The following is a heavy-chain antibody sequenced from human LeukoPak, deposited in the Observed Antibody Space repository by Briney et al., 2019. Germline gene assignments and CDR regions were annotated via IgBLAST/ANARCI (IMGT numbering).Heavy chain of an antibody. Sequence: GGSLRLSCAASGFTFSRYEIFWVRQAPGKGLEWVSYITSSGSSLYYADSVKGRFTISRDNAENSVYLQMNSLRAEDTAVYYCARDGDIDNWGQGTLVTVSS. J-gene: IGHJ4*02. CDR1: GFTFSRYE. CDR3: ARDGDIDN. D-gene: IGHD3-3*01. V-gene: IGHV3-48*03. CDR2: ITSSGSSL.